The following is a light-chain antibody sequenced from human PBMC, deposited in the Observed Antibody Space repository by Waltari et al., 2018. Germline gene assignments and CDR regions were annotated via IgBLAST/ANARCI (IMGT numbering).Light chain of an antibody. J-gene: IGKJ1*01. CDR1: QSVSSN. CDR3: QQYNNWTPGA. V-gene: IGKV3-15*01. Sequence: EIVMTQSPATLSVSPGDRATLSCRASQSVSSNLAWYQQKPGQAPRLLLHGASTRATGIPARCSGSGSGTEFSLTISSLQAEDVAVYYCQQYNNWTPGAFGQGTKVEIK. CDR2: GAS.